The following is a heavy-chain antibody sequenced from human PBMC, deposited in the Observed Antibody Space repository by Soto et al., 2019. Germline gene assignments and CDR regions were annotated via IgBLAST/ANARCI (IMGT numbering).Heavy chain of an antibody. J-gene: IGHJ1*01. CDR1: GGSISSYY. Sequence: SETLSLTCTVSGGSISSYYWSWIRPPPGKGLEWIGYIYYSGSTNYNPSLTSRVTRSVDTSKNQFSLKLSSVTAADTAFYYCAVADGYNSAESFQHWSQGTLVTIS. CDR2: IYYSGST. D-gene: IGHD5-12*01. V-gene: IGHV4-59*01. CDR3: AVADGYNSAESFQH.